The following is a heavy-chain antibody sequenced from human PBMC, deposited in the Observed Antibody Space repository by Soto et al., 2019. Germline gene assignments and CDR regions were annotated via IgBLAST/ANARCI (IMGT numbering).Heavy chain of an antibody. V-gene: IGHV3-30*01. CDR3: AREYYYGMDV. CDR2: ISYDGSNK. J-gene: IGHJ6*02. CDR1: GFTFSSYA. Sequence: PGGSLRLSCAASGFTFSSYAMHWVRQAPGKGLEWVAVISYDGSNKYYADSVKGRFTISRDNSKNTLYLQMNSLRAEDTAVYYCAREYYYGMDVLGQGTTVTVSS.